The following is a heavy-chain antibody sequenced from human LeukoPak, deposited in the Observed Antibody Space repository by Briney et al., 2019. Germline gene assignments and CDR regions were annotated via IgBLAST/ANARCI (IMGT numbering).Heavy chain of an antibody. CDR3: ARVHDYDFRSGLGAFDI. Sequence: GGSLRLSCAASGFTFSSYWMSWVRQAPGKGLEWVANIKQDGSEKYYVDSVKGRFTISRDNAKNSLYLQMNSLRAEDTAVYYCARVHDYDFRSGLGAFDIWGQGTMVTVSS. V-gene: IGHV3-7*01. J-gene: IGHJ3*02. CDR1: GFTFSSYW. CDR2: IKQDGSEK. D-gene: IGHD3-3*01.